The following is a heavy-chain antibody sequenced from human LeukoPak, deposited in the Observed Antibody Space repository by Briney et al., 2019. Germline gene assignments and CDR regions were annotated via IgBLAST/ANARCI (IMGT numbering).Heavy chain of an antibody. V-gene: IGHV3-23*01. Sequence: GGSLRLSCAASGFTFNNYAITWVRQAPGKGLEWVSSISGSGGSTYYADSVKGRFTISGDNSKNTLDLQMNSLRAGDTAVYFCAKDRRGYYGSGSYYDFWGQGTLVTVSS. CDR1: GFTFNNYA. CDR3: AKDRRGYYGSGSYYDF. D-gene: IGHD3-10*01. CDR2: ISGSGGST. J-gene: IGHJ4*02.